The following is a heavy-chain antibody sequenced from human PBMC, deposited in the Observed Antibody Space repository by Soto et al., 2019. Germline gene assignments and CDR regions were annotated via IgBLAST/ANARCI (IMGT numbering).Heavy chain of an antibody. V-gene: IGHV3-64*01. CDR2: ISSNGGST. CDR1: GFTFSSYA. Sequence: EVQLVESGGGLVQPGGSLRLSCAASGFTFSSYAMHWVRQAPGKGLEYVSAISSNGGSTYYANSVKGRFTISRDNSKNTLYLQMGSLRAEDMAVDYCARDGGGYYLDYWGQGTLVTVSS. J-gene: IGHJ4*02. CDR3: ARDGGGYYLDY. D-gene: IGHD2-15*01.